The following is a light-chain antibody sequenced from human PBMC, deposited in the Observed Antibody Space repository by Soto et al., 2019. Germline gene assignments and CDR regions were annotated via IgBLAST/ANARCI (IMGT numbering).Light chain of an antibody. CDR3: QVWDGRSDHVV. V-gene: IGLV3-21*02. Sequence: SYELTQPPSVPVAPGQTARITCGGNNIGRKGVHWYQQKPGQAPVLVVYEDSDRPSGIPERFSGSNSGNMATLTISRVEAVDEADYYCQVWDGRSDHVVFGGGTKLTVL. CDR1: NIGRKG. CDR2: EDS. J-gene: IGLJ2*01.